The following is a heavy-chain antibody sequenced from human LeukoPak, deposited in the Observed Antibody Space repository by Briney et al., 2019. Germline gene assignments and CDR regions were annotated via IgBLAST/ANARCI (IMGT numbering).Heavy chain of an antibody. V-gene: IGHV3-53*01. J-gene: IGHJ3*02. CDR2: IYSGGST. Sequence: GGSLRLSCAASGFTVSSNYMSWVRQAPGKGLDWVSVIYSGGSTYYADSMKGRFTISRENSKNTLYLQMNSLRAEDTAVYYCARTRFGELLGAFDIWGQGTMVTVSS. CDR3: ARTRFGELLGAFDI. CDR1: GFTVSSNY. D-gene: IGHD3-10*01.